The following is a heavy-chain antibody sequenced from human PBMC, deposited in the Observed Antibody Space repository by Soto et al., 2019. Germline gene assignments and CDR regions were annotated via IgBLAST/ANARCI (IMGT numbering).Heavy chain of an antibody. CDR2: INHSGST. CDR1: GGSFSGYY. D-gene: IGHD3-22*01. CDR3: ARHSIVETKTTYYFDY. Sequence: PSETLSLTCAVYGGSFSGYYWSWIRQPPGKGLEWIGEINHSGSTYYNPSLKSRVTISVDTSKNQFSLKLSSVTAADTAVYYCARHSIVETKTTYYFDYWGQGTLVTVSS. V-gene: IGHV4-34*01. J-gene: IGHJ4*02.